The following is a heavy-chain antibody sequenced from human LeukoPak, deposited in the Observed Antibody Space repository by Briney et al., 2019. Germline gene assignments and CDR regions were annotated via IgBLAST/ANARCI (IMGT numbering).Heavy chain of an antibody. CDR2: INHSGST. CDR1: GGSFSCYY. D-gene: IGHD4-23*01. V-gene: IGHV4-34*01. CDR3: ARDSSLGHYGDKTVSY. Sequence: SETLSLTCAVYGGSFSCYYWSWIRQPPGKGLECIAQINHSGSTNYNASLKSRVTIPQNTSKNQFSMKMSSVTAADMAVYYCARDSSLGHYGDKTVSYWGQGTLVTVSS. J-gene: IGHJ4*02.